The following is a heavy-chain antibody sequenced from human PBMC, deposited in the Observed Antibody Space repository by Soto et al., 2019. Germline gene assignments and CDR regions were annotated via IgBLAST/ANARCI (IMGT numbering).Heavy chain of an antibody. J-gene: IGHJ6*02. CDR3: AKQTPNAGSTV. D-gene: IGHD2-2*01. Sequence: EVQLLESGGGLVQPGGSLRLSCAASGFTFTTYAMNWVRQAPGKGLEWVSTVSGSGGSTYHADSVKGRFTVSRDNSKNTLYLQMKSLRTEDTAVYYCAKQTPNAGSTVWGQGTTVTVSS. CDR2: VSGSGGST. V-gene: IGHV3-23*01. CDR1: GFTFTTYA.